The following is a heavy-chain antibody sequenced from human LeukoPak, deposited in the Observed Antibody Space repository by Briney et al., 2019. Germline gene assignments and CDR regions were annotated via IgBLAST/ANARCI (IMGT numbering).Heavy chain of an antibody. V-gene: IGHV1-3*01. CDR3: ARDLALLWFGELSH. Sequence: ASVKVCCKASGYTFTSYAMHWVRQAPGQRLEWMGWINAGNGNTKYSQKFQGRVTITRDTSASTAYMELSSLRSEDTAVYYCARDLALLWFGELSHWGQGTLVTVSS. J-gene: IGHJ4*02. D-gene: IGHD3-10*01. CDR1: GYTFTSYA. CDR2: INAGNGNT.